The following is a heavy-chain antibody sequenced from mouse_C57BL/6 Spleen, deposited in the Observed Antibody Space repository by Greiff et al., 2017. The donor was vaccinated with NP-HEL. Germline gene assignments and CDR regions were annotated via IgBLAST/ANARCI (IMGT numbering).Heavy chain of an antibody. Sequence: VQLQQPGAELVKPGASVKLSCKASGYTFTSYWMHWVKQRPGQGLEWIGMIHPNSGSTNYNEKFKSKATLTVDKSSSTAYVQLSSLTSEDSAVYYCARRGDYDRYFDVWGTGTTVTVSS. D-gene: IGHD2-4*01. V-gene: IGHV1-64*01. CDR1: GYTFTSYW. CDR2: IHPNSGST. CDR3: ARRGDYDRYFDV. J-gene: IGHJ1*03.